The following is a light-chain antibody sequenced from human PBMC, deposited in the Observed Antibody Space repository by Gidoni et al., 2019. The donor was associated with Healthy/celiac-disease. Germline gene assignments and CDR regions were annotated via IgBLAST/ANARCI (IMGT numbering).Light chain of an antibody. V-gene: IGKV1-33*01. CDR3: QQYDNHPLT. J-gene: IGKJ4*01. Sequence: DFQMPQPPSSLSASVGDRVTITCQASQDISNYLNWYQQKPGKAPKLLIYDASNLETGVPSRFSGSGSGTDFTVTISSLQPEDIATYYCQQYDNHPLTFGGGTKVEIK. CDR1: QDISNY. CDR2: DAS.